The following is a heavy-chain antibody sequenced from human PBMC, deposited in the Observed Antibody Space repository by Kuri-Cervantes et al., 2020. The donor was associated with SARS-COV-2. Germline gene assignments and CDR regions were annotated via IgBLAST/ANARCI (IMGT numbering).Heavy chain of an antibody. CDR1: GFPFDDYV. Sequence: LSLTCAASGFPFDDYVMHWVRQAPGKGLEWVSGISWNSGNIGYADSVKGRFTISRDNAKNSLYLQMNSLRAEDMALYYCASSPVAAPFGAFDIWGQGTMVTVSS. J-gene: IGHJ3*02. V-gene: IGHV3-9*03. D-gene: IGHD6-19*01. CDR3: ASSPVAAPFGAFDI. CDR2: ISWNSGNI.